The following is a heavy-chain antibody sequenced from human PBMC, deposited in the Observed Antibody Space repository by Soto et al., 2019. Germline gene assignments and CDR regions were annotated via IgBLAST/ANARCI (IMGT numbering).Heavy chain of an antibody. CDR2: ISYDGSNK. V-gene: IGHV3-30*18. D-gene: IGHD1-26*01. CDR3: AKARPPWELLEYYFGY. J-gene: IGHJ4*02. Sequence: QVQLVESGGGVVQPGRSLRLSCAASGFTFSSYGMHWVRQAPGKWLEWVAVISYDGSNKYYADSVKVRFTISRDNSKNKLYLQMNSLRAEDTAVYYCAKARPPWELLEYYFGYWGQGTLVTVSS. CDR1: GFTFSSYG.